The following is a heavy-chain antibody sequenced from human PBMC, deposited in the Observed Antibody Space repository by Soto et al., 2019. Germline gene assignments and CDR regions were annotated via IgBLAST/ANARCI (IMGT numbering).Heavy chain of an antibody. CDR3: AKSYLGSSGWSLFDY. D-gene: IGHD6-19*01. CDR2: ISGSGGST. V-gene: IGHV3-23*01. CDR1: GFTFSSYA. Sequence: HPGGSLRLSCAASGFTFSSYAMSWVRQAPGKGLEWVSAISGSGGSTYYADSVKGRFTISRDNSKNTLYLQMNSLRAEDTAVYYCAKSYLGSSGWSLFDYWGQGTLVTVSS. J-gene: IGHJ4*02.